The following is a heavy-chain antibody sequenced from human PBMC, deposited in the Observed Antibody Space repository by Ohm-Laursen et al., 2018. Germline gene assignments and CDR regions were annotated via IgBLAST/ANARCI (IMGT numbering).Heavy chain of an antibody. Sequence: TLSLTCSVPGGSISSYYWTWIRQPPGKGLEWIGYMYYSGSTNYNPSLKSRVTLSVDTSKNQFSLKLTSVTAADTAVYYCARLGHYYDTSDTGMDVWGQGTTVTVSS. CDR2: MYYSGST. V-gene: IGHV4-59*01. D-gene: IGHD3-22*01. J-gene: IGHJ6*02. CDR1: GGSISSYY. CDR3: ARLGHYYDTSDTGMDV.